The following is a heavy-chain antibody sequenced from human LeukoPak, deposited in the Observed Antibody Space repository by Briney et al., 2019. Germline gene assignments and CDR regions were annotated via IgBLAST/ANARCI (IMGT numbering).Heavy chain of an antibody. D-gene: IGHD2-2*03. CDR3: ARDGSFDF. V-gene: IGHV1-2*02. CDR2: IKPDSGVT. J-gene: IGHJ4*02. CDR1: GYTFTDYY. Sequence: GASVTVSCKTSGYTFTDYYVHWVRQAPGQGLEWMGWIKPDSGVTNCAQKFRGKVTMTRDTSINTAYMELNSLESDDTAVYFCARDGSFDFWGQGTLVTVSS.